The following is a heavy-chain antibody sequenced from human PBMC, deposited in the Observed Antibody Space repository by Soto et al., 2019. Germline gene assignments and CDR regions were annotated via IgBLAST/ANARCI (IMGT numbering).Heavy chain of an antibody. J-gene: IGHJ5*02. CDR1: SGTISSSNW. V-gene: IGHV4-4*02. D-gene: IGHD2-15*01. CDR3: AGLGMVAAHREFDP. CDR2: INQSGSP. Sequence: QVQLQESGPGLVKPSGTLSLTCAVSSGTISSSNWWTWVRQPPGKGLEWIGEINQSGSPNYNPSLSSRVTISVDKSKSQFFLKLSSVTAADTAIYYWAGLGMVAAHREFDPWGQGTLVTVSS.